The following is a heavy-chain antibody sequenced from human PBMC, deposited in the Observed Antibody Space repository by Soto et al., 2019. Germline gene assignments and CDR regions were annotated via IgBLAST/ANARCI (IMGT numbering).Heavy chain of an antibody. V-gene: IGHV3-33*01. Sequence: QVQLVESGGGVVQPGRSLRLSCAASGFTFSTYAMHWVRQAPGKGLEWVAVIWYDGDNQYYADSVKGRFTISRDNSKNTLYLQMNSLRVEDTAVYYCARSRSGGWYNLDYWGQGNLVTVSS. CDR2: IWYDGDNQ. CDR3: ARSRSGGWYNLDY. CDR1: GFTFSTYA. J-gene: IGHJ4*02. D-gene: IGHD6-19*01.